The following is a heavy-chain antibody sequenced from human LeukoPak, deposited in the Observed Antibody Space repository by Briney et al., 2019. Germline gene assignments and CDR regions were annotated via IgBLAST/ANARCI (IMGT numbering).Heavy chain of an antibody. D-gene: IGHD6-13*01. J-gene: IGHJ5*02. CDR1: GFTFSSYG. CDR3: ARGAAAAGKGDWFDP. CDR2: IWYDGSNK. V-gene: IGHV3-33*01. Sequence: GGSLRLSCAAAGFTFSSYGMHWVRQAPGKGLEWEAVIWYDGSNKYYADSVKGRFTISRDNSKNTLYLQMNSLRAEDTAVYYCARGAAAAGKGDWFDPWGQGTLVTVSS.